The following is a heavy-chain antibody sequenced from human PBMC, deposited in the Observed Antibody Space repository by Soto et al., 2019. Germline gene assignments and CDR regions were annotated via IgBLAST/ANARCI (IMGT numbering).Heavy chain of an antibody. V-gene: IGHV4-30-2*01. CDR1: GGSISSGGYS. CDR3: ASRPPYYYGSGSYGFDP. CDR2: IYHSGST. D-gene: IGHD3-10*01. Sequence: QLQLQESGSGLVKPSQTLSLTCAVSGGSISSGGYSWSWIRQPPGKGLECIGYIYHSGSTYYNPSLKSRITISVDRPKNQFCLKLSSVTAADTAEYYCASRPPYYYGSGSYGFDPWGQGTLVTVSS. J-gene: IGHJ5*02.